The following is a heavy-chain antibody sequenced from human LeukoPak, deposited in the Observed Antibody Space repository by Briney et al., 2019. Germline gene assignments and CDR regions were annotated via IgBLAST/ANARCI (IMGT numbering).Heavy chain of an antibody. CDR1: GYTFTSYG. Sequence: ASVKVSCEASGYTFTSYGISWVRQAPGQGLEWMGWISAYNGNTNYAQKLQGRVTMTTDTSTSTAYMELRSLRSDDTAVYYCARTGDYVWGSYRQDFDYWGQGTLVTVSS. D-gene: IGHD3-16*02. V-gene: IGHV1-18*01. J-gene: IGHJ4*02. CDR3: ARTGDYVWGSYRQDFDY. CDR2: ISAYNGNT.